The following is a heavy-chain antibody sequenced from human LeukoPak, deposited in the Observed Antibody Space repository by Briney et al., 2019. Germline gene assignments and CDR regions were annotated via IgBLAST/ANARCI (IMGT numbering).Heavy chain of an antibody. CDR1: GFTFSNFA. V-gene: IGHV3-48*01. J-gene: IGHJ4*02. CDR3: AREPDERGYSYGFDY. CDR2: ISSTSRTI. Sequence: GGSLRLSCAASGFTFSNFAMTWVRQAPGKGPEWVSYISSTSRTIFYADSVKGRFTISRDNSKNTLYLQMNSLRAEDTAVYYCAREPDERGYSYGFDYWGQGTLVTVSS. D-gene: IGHD5-18*01.